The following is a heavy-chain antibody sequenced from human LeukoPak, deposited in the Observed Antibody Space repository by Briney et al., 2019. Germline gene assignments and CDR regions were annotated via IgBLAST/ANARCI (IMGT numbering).Heavy chain of an antibody. J-gene: IGHJ3*02. CDR1: GGSISSYY. CDR2: IYYSGST. V-gene: IGHV4-59*01. CDR3: AREAPGGAFDI. Sequence: TSETLSLTCTVSGGSISSYYWSWIRQPPGKGLEWIGYIYYSGSTNYNPSLKSRVTISVDTSKNQFSLKLSPVTAADTAVYYCAREAPGGAFDIWGQGTMVTGSS. D-gene: IGHD2-8*02.